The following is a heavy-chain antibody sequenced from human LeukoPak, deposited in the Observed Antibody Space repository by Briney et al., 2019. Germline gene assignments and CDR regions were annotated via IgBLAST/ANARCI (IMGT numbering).Heavy chain of an antibody. CDR1: GFNFGDYA. J-gene: IGHJ4*02. CDR3: SRGLTESGAKYYSDH. Sequence: PGGSLRLSCTGSGFNFGDYAMSWFRQAPGKGLEWVGLIRSRLYGGAAEYGASVNGRFTVSRDDSQRIAYLQMNSLKTDDTAVYYCSRGLTESGAKYYSDHWGQGTLVTVSS. CDR2: IRSRLYGGAA. D-gene: IGHD4/OR15-4a*01. V-gene: IGHV3-49*03.